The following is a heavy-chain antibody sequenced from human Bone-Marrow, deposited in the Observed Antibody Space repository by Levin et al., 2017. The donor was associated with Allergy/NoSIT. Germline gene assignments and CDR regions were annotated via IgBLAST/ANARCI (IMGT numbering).Heavy chain of an antibody. CDR3: ARDGGGSSYYFDS. CDR1: GFTFSSYN. D-gene: IGHD6-13*01. V-gene: IGHV3-33*01. J-gene: IGHJ4*02. CDR2: IWFDGSRK. Sequence: GGSLRLSCAASGFTFSSYNMHWVRQAPGKGLEWVAVIWFDGSRKWYTESVKGRFTVFRDNSKNMLFLEMTSLRADDTAVYYCARDGGGSSYYFDSWGQGTLVTVSS.